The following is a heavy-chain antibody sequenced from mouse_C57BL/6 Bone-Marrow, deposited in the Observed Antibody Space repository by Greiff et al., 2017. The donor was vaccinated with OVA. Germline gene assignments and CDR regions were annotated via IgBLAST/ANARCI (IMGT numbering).Heavy chain of an antibody. J-gene: IGHJ3*01. Sequence: VKLMESGPGLVAPSQSLSITCTVSGFSLTSYGVHWVRQPPGKGLEWLVVIWSDGSTTYNSALKSRLSISKDNSKSQVFLKMNSLQTDDTAMYYCARHSYYYGPFAYWGQGTLVTVSA. V-gene: IGHV2-6-1*01. CDR3: ARHSYYYGPFAY. CDR1: GFSLTSYG. CDR2: IWSDGST. D-gene: IGHD1-1*01.